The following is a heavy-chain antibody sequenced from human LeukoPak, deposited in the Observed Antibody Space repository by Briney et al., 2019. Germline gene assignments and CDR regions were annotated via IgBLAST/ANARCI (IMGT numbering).Heavy chain of an antibody. J-gene: IGHJ2*01. CDR1: GGSISSYY. D-gene: IGHD4-17*01. CDR2: IYTSGST. Sequence: PSETLSLTCTVSGGSISSYYWSWIRQPAGKGLEWIGRIYTSGSTNYNPSLKSRVTISVDTSKNQFSLKLSSVTAVDTAVYYCARTFSYGASWYFDLWGRGTLVTVSS. CDR3: ARTFSYGASWYFDL. V-gene: IGHV4-4*07.